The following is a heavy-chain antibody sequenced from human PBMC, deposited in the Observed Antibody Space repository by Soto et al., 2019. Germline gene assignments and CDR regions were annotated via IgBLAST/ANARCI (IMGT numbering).Heavy chain of an antibody. CDR3: AKDRVGGTFSTPLGF. Sequence: QVQLVESGGGVVQPGGSLRLSCQASGFNFDNYGMHWVRQAPGKVLEWVAVITYDGSFQYYADSVKGRFTISRDNSKNTLFLHLDTLKPEDTAVYHCAKDRVGGTFSTPLGFWGQGTLVTVSS. CDR1: GFNFDNYG. CDR2: ITYDGSFQ. D-gene: IGHD1-7*01. J-gene: IGHJ4*02. V-gene: IGHV3-30*18.